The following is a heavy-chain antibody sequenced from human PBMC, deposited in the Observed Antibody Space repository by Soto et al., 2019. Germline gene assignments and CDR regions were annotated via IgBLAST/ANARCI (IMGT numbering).Heavy chain of an antibody. CDR3: AREDYYDTGYYVV. V-gene: IGHV4-4*07. D-gene: IGHD3-9*01. Sequence: SETLSLTCTVSGRSMSGYYWSWIRQPAGERLEWIGRIYTSGTTDFNPSLKGRVTMSVDTSKNQFSLKLTSVTAADTALYYCAREDYYDTGYYVVWGQGTQVTVS. CDR2: IYTSGTT. CDR1: GRSMSGYY. J-gene: IGHJ4*02.